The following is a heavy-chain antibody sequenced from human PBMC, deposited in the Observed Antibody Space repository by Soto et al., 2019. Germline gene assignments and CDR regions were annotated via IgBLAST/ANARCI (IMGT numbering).Heavy chain of an antibody. J-gene: IGHJ4*02. Sequence: EVQLLESGGGLVQPGGSLRLSCAASGFTFSSYAMSWVRQASGKGLEWVSAISGSGGSTYYADSVKGRFTISRDNSKNTLYLQMNSLRAEDTAVYYCAKVPYIVVVTAIRFDYWGQGTLVTVSS. CDR3: AKVPYIVVVTAIRFDY. CDR1: GFTFSSYA. V-gene: IGHV3-23*01. CDR2: ISGSGGST. D-gene: IGHD2-21*02.